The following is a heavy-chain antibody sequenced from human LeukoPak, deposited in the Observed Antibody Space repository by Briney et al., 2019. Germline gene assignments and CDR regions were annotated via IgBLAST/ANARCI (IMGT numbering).Heavy chain of an antibody. D-gene: IGHD2-8*01. CDR1: GFTFSSYS. J-gene: IGHJ4*02. Sequence: GGSLRLSCAASGFTFSSYSMNWVCQAPGKGLEWVSSISSSSSYIYYADSVKGRFTISRDNAKNSLYLQMNSLRAEDTAVYYCASQLMVADYWGQGTLVTVSS. V-gene: IGHV3-21*01. CDR2: ISSSSSYI. CDR3: ASQLMVADY.